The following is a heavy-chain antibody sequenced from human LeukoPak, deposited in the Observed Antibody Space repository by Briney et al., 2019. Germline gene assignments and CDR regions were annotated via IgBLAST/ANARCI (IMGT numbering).Heavy chain of an antibody. CDR2: VNTRGTVI. D-gene: IGHD6-19*01. V-gene: IGHV3-11*04. CDR3: ARVEGIAVAAGLN. J-gene: IGHJ4*02. CDR1: GFTFSDYY. Sequence: GSLRLSCAASGFTFSDYYMSWIRQAPGKGLEWVLYVNTRGTVIYYADSVKGRFTISRDNAKNSLYLQMNSLRAEDTAVYYCARVEGIAVAAGLNWGQGTLVTVSS.